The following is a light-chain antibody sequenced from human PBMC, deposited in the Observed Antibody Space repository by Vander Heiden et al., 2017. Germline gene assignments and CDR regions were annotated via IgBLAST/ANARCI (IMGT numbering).Light chain of an antibody. J-gene: IGKJ1*01. CDR3: QQSSSMPWT. CDR2: AAS. V-gene: IGKV1-39*01. CDR1: QSISNY. Sequence: DIQMTHSPSSLSASVGDRISITCRASQSISNYLNWYQKKSGSAPKLLIYAASVLQNGVPSRFSGSGSGTDFTLTISSLQPEDFATYYCQQSSSMPWTFGQGTKVEIK.